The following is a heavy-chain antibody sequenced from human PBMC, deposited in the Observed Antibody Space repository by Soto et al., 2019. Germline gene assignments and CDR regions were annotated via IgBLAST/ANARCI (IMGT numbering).Heavy chain of an antibody. D-gene: IGHD2-21*02. CDR1: GFTFSNYA. V-gene: IGHV3-23*05. CDR3: AKGRDVTDVDVESFQN. J-gene: IGHJ1*01. CDR2: ISKSGSRT. Sequence: EVQLLESGGGLVQPGGSLRLSCAASGFTFSNYAMSWVRQAPGKGPEWVSTISKSGSRTYDVDSVKGRFTISRDNSNXXLFLQMNSLRVEDTGIYYCAKGRDVTDVDVESFQNWGQGTLVTVSS.